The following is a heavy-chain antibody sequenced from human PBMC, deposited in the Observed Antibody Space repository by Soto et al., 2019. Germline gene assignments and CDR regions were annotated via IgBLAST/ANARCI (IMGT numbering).Heavy chain of an antibody. CDR2: IIAGNGNT. CDR3: ARTFQYCSGGSCYYAMDV. CDR1: GYTFTSNA. J-gene: IGHJ6*02. V-gene: IGHV1-3*01. Sequence: ASVKVSCKASGYTFTSNAMHWVRQAPGQRLEWMGWIIAGNGNTKYSQKFQGRVSITRDTSATTAYMELSSLRSEDTAVYYCARTFQYCSGGSCYYAMDVWGQGTTATVS. D-gene: IGHD2-15*01.